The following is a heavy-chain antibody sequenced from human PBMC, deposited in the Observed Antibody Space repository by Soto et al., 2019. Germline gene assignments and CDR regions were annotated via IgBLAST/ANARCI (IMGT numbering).Heavy chain of an antibody. CDR2: ISYDGSNK. J-gene: IGHJ4*02. V-gene: IGHV3-30-3*01. Sequence: GGSLRLSCAASGFTFSSYAMHWVRQAPGKGLEWVAVISYDGSNKYYADSVKGRFTISRDNSKNTLYLQMNSLRAEDTAVYYCARSGRYFDWLNYWGQGTLVTVSS. CDR3: ARSGRYFDWLNY. CDR1: GFTFSSYA. D-gene: IGHD3-9*01.